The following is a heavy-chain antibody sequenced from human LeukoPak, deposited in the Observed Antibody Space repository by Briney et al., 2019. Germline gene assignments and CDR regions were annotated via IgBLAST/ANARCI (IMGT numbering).Heavy chain of an antibody. J-gene: IGHJ4*02. V-gene: IGHV3-30*18. CDR1: GFMFSGYG. Sequence: GGSLKLSCAASGFMFSGYGMHWVRQAPGKGLEWVAVILSDGSNKDYADSVKGRFTISRDNSKNTLYLQMNSLRAEDTAVYYCAKGYSYVDYWGQGTLVTVSS. CDR2: ILSDGSNK. CDR3: AKGYSYVDY. D-gene: IGHD5-18*01.